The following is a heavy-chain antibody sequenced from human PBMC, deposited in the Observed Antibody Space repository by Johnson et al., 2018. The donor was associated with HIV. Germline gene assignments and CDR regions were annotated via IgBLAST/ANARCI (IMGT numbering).Heavy chain of an antibody. CDR2: ISYGGNEK. D-gene: IGHD4-23*01. V-gene: IGHV3-30*04. CDR1: RFTFSNYA. Sequence: VQVVESGGGVVQPGRSLRLSCAASRFTFSNYAMHWVRQAPGKGLEWVAIISYGGNEKYYADSVKGRFTISRDDSKNTLLLQMKSLRAEDTAVYFCARKSVINFDAFDIWGQGTLVIVSS. J-gene: IGHJ3*02. CDR3: ARKSVINFDAFDI.